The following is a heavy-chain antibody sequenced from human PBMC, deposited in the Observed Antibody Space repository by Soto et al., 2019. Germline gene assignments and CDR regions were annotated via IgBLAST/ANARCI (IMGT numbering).Heavy chain of an antibody. D-gene: IGHD6-6*01. Sequence: PGGSLRLSCAASGFTFSSYSMNWGRQAPGKGLEWVSSISSSSSYIYYADSVKGRFTISRDNAKNSLYLQMNSLRAEDTAVYYCARAESIAARSVYYYYGMDVWGQGTTVTVSS. CDR3: ARAESIAARSVYYYYGMDV. V-gene: IGHV3-21*01. CDR2: ISSSSSYI. J-gene: IGHJ6*02. CDR1: GFTFSSYS.